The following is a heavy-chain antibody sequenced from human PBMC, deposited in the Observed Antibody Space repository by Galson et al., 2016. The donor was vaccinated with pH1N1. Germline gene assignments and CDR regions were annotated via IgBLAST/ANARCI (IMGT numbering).Heavy chain of an antibody. V-gene: IGHV4-61*02. CDR2: VSGTGTT. D-gene: IGHD3-3*01. CDR3: ARESLEWLIISGHRVELNWFDS. Sequence: LTCTVSGGSISSDSDYWTWIRQPAGKGLEWIGRVSGTGTTNYNPSLKSRVTISIDTSKNQFSLKMASVTAAGTAVYFCARESLEWLIISGHRVELNWFDSWGQGTLVTVSS. CDR1: GGSISSDSDY. J-gene: IGHJ5*01.